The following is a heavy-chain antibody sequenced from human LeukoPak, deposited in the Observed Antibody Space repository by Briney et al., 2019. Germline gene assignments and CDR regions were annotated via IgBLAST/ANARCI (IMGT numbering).Heavy chain of an antibody. Sequence: PGGSPRLSCVASGITVTNAWMSWVRQGPGKGLEWVGRIKSKADGGTTDYAVSVKGRFTISRDDAKNTLYLQMNSLKTEDTAVYYCTTDQNEGHAYWGQGTLVTVSS. CDR3: TTDQNEGHAY. D-gene: IGHD1-1*01. J-gene: IGHJ4*02. V-gene: IGHV3-15*01. CDR1: GITVTNAW. CDR2: IKSKADGGTT.